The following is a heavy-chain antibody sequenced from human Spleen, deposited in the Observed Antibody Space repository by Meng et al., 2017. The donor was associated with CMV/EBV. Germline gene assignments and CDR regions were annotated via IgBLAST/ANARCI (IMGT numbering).Heavy chain of an antibody. CDR1: GFTFSSYA. Sequence: GESLKISCAASGFTFSSYAMSWVRQAPGKGLEWVSAISGSGGSTYYADSVKGRFTISRDNSKNTLYRQMNSLRAEDTAVYYCAIGATIAAADYWGQGTLVTVSS. J-gene: IGHJ4*02. D-gene: IGHD6-13*01. V-gene: IGHV3-23*01. CDR3: AIGATIAAADY. CDR2: ISGSGGST.